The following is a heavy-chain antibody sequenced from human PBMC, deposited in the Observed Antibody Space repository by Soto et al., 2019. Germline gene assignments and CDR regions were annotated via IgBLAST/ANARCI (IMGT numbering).Heavy chain of an antibody. V-gene: IGHV1-69*01. CDR1: GGTFSSYA. D-gene: IGHD1-1*01. J-gene: IGHJ4*02. CDR3: ARGGVDWNDADLYYFDY. CDR2: IIPIFGTA. Sequence: QVQLVQSGAEVKKPGSSVKVSCKASGGTFSSYAISWVRQAPGQGLEWMGGIIPIFGTANYAQKFQGRVTVTADESTSTAYMELSSLRSEDTAVYYSARGGVDWNDADLYYFDYWGQGTLVTVSS.